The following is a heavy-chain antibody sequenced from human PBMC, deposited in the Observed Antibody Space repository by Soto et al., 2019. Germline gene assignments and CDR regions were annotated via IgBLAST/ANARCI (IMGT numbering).Heavy chain of an antibody. V-gene: IGHV2-70*11. D-gene: IGHD3-3*01. CDR1: GFSLSTSGMC. CDR3: ARGYFTIFGSHYYYYYMDV. CDR2: IDWDDDK. Sequence: SGPTLVKPTQTLTLTCTFSGFSLSTSGMCVSWIRQPPGKALEWLARIDWDDDKYYSTSLKTRLTISKDTSKNQVVLTMTNMDPVDTATYYCARGYFTIFGSHYYYYYMDVWGKGTTVTVSS. J-gene: IGHJ6*03.